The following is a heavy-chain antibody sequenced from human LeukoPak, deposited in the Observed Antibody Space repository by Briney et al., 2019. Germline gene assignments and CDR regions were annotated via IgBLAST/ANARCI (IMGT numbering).Heavy chain of an antibody. CDR3: ARDRYYGSGLFLDY. CDR1: GGSLSSSSYY. D-gene: IGHD3-10*01. J-gene: IGHJ4*02. V-gene: IGHV4-39*07. CDR2: MYYSGST. Sequence: SETLSLTCTVSGGSLSSSSYYWGWIRHPPGKGREWIGSMYYSGSTYYNPSLKSRVTISVDTSKNQCSLKLSSVTAADTAVYYCARDRYYGSGLFLDYWGQGTLVTVSS.